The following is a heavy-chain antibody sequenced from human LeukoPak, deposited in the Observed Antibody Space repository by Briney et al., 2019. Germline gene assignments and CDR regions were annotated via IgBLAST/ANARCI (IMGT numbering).Heavy chain of an antibody. Sequence: SETLSLTCTVSGGSISGYYWSWIRQPAGKGLEWIGRIYTSGSTNYNPSLKSRVTMSIDTSKNQFSLRLSSVTAADTAVYYCARGVRYFDWLPFDYWGQGTLVTVSS. CDR2: IYTSGST. D-gene: IGHD3-9*01. J-gene: IGHJ4*02. V-gene: IGHV4-4*07. CDR3: ARGVRYFDWLPFDY. CDR1: GGSISGYY.